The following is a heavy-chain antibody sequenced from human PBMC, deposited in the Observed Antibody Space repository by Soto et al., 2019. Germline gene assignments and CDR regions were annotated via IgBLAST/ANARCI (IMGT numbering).Heavy chain of an antibody. Sequence: GASVKVSCKASGYTFTSYGISWVRQAPGQGLEWMGWISAYNGNTNYAQKLQGRVTMTTGTSTSTAYMELRSLRSDDTAVYYCARGLDWELVNWFDPWGQGTLVTVSS. CDR1: GYTFTSYG. D-gene: IGHD1-26*01. CDR3: ARGLDWELVNWFDP. V-gene: IGHV1-18*01. CDR2: ISAYNGNT. J-gene: IGHJ5*02.